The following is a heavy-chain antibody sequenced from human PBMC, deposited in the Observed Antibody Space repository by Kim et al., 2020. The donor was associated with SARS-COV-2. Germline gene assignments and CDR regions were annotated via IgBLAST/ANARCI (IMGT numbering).Heavy chain of an antibody. CDR2: ISGSGGST. CDR1: GFTFSSYA. V-gene: IGHV3-23*01. J-gene: IGHJ5*02. Sequence: GGSLRLSCAASGFTFSSYALSWVRQAPGKGLEWVSAISGSGGSTYYADSVKGRFTFSSDNTKNTLYLQMNSLRVEDAAIYYCGKAAAIYNWFDPWGQGT. D-gene: IGHD6-13*01. CDR3: GKAAAIYNWFDP.